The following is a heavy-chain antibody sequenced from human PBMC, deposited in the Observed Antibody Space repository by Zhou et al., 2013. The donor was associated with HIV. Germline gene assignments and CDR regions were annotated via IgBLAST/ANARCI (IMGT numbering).Heavy chain of an antibody. J-gene: IGHJ4*02. Sequence: QVQLVQSGAEVKRPGSSVSVSCKASGGSFSNFGMSWLRQAPGQGLEWMGGIIPMYGTPTYAQQFKDRVTFSTDESTNTVYMKLRSLRSDDTATYFCATCVEIWGNLYFDHWGQGTLVTVSS. CDR3: ATCVEIWGNLYFDH. CDR1: GGSFSNFG. D-gene: IGHD3-16*01. V-gene: IGHV1-69*05. CDR2: IIPMYGTP.